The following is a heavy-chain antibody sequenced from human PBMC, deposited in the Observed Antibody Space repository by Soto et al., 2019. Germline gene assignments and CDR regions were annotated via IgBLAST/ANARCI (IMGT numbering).Heavy chain of an antibody. D-gene: IGHD2-15*01. CDR3: ARGVVVAAPYFDY. V-gene: IGHV3-30-3*01. J-gene: IGHJ4*02. CDR2: ISYDGSNK. CDR1: GFTFSSYA. Sequence: QAQLVESGGGVVQPGRSLRLSCAASGFTFSSYAMHWVRQAPGKGLEWVAVISYDGSNKYYADSVKGRFTISRDNSKNTLYLQMNSLRAEDTAVYYCARGVVVAAPYFDYWGQGTLVTVSS.